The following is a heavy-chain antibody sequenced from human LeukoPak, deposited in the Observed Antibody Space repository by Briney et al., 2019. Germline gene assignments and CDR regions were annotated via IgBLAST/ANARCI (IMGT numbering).Heavy chain of an antibody. V-gene: IGHV3-13*04. Sequence: GGSLRLSCAASGFTFSSYDMHWVRQATGKGLEWVSVIGTAGDTYYPGSVKGRFTISRENAKNSLYLQMNSLRAGDTAVYYCARTDYYYGMDVWGQGTTVTVSS. J-gene: IGHJ6*02. CDR2: IGTAGDT. CDR3: ARTDYYYGMDV. CDR1: GFTFSSYD.